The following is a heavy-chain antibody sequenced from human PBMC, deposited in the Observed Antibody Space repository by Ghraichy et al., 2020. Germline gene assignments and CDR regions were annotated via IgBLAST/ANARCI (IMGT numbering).Heavy chain of an antibody. CDR3: AIEAVAGNYFDY. J-gene: IGHJ4*02. V-gene: IGHV3-11*01. CDR1: GFTFSDYY. D-gene: IGHD6-19*01. CDR2: ISSSGYTV. Sequence: GGSLRLSCAASGFTFSDYYMSWIRQAPGKGLEWVSYISSSGYTVYYADSVKGRFTISRDNAKNLLYLQMNSLRAEDTAVYYCAIEAVAGNYFDYWGQGTLVTVSS.